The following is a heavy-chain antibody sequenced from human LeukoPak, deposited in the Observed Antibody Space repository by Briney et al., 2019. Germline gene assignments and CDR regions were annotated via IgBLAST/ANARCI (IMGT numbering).Heavy chain of an antibody. J-gene: IGHJ4*02. D-gene: IGHD3-3*01. CDR1: GGSISSYY. V-gene: IGHV4-4*09. Sequence: SETLSLTCTVSGGSISSYYWSWIRQPPGKGLELIGYIYTSGSTNYNPSLTSRVTISVDTSTHQFSPKLGSVTAADTAVYYCARHFGVVGTTWGYFDYWGQGTLVTVSS. CDR2: IYTSGST. CDR3: ARHFGVVGTTWGYFDY.